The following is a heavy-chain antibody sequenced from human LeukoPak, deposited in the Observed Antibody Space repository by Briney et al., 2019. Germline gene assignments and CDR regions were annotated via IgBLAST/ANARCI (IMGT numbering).Heavy chain of an antibody. D-gene: IGHD4/OR15-4a*01. CDR3: ANELGD. V-gene: IGHV3-30*02. CDR2: ILYYRTNK. Sequence: HVLEWVAFILYYRTNKYYSASVKGRFTIDRENAKNTMYLQMNSLRAEDTAVYYCANELGDWGQGTLVTVSS. J-gene: IGHJ4*02.